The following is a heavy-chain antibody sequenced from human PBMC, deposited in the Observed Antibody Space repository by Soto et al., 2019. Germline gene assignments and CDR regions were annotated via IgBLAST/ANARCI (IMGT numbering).Heavy chain of an antibody. J-gene: IGHJ6*02. Sequence: GSMRLSCAAAGFTFSDYGMHWVRQAPGKGLEWVALIWYDATNKYYGDSVKGRFTISRDNSQNTLYQQMNGLSAEDTAVYYCARDLARRTYYYYALDVWGQGTTVTVSS. CDR2: IWYDATNK. V-gene: IGHV3-33*01. CDR3: ARDLARRTYYYYALDV. CDR1: GFTFSDYG.